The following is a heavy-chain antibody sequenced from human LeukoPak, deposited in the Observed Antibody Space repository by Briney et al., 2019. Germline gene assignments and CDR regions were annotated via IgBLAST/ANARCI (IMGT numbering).Heavy chain of an antibody. CDR2: ISSNGGST. CDR1: GFTSSSYA. Sequence: PGGSLRLSCAASGFTSSSYAMHWVRQAPGKGLEYVSAISSNGGSTYYANSVKGRFTISRDNSKNTLYLQMGSLRAEDMAVYYCARSGGWYEFDYWGQGTLVTVSS. J-gene: IGHJ4*02. CDR3: ARSGGWYEFDY. V-gene: IGHV3-64*01. D-gene: IGHD6-19*01.